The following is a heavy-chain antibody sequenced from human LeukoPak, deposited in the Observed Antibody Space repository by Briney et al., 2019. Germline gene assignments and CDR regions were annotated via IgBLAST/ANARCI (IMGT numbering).Heavy chain of an antibody. CDR3: AREMNYGVDY. CDR1: GYSFTNYW. CDR2: IDPSDSYT. V-gene: IGHV5-10-1*01. D-gene: IGHD4-17*01. J-gene: IGHJ4*02. Sequence: GESLRISCKGSGYSFTNYWITWVRQMPGKGLEWMGRIDPSDSYTNYSPSFQGHVTISTDKSTSTAYLQWSSLKASDTAMYYCAREMNYGVDYWGQGTLVTVSS.